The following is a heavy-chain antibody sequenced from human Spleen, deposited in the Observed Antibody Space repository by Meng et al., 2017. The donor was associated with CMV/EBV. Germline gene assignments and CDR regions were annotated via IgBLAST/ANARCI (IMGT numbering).Heavy chain of an antibody. J-gene: IGHJ4*02. CDR1: GFTFSSYA. CDR3: ARRGYSYGL. CDR2: INHSGST. V-gene: IGHV4-34*01. D-gene: IGHD5-18*01. Sequence: ESLKISCAASGFTFSSYAMSWVRQAPGKGLEWIGEINHSGSTNYNPSLKSRVTISVDTSKNQFSLKLSSVTAADTAVYYCARRGYSYGLWGQGTLVTVSS.